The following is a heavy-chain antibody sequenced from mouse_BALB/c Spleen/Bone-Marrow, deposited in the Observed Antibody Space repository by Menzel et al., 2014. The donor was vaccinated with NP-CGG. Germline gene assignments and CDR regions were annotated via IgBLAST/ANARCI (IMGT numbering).Heavy chain of an antibody. D-gene: IGHD1-1*01. CDR2: IDPANGNT. V-gene: IGHV14-3*02. Sequence: VQLKESGAELVKSGASVKLSCTASGFNIKDTYIHWVKQRPEQGLEWIGRIDPANGNTKYDPKFQGKATITADTSSNTAYLQLSSLTSEDTAVYYCARYYYGTLLDYWGQGTTLTVSS. CDR1: GFNIKDTY. J-gene: IGHJ2*01. CDR3: ARYYYGTLLDY.